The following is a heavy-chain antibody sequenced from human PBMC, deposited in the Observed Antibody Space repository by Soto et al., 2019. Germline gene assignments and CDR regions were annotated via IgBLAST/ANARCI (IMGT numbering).Heavy chain of an antibody. CDR2: IDPSDSYT. J-gene: IGHJ4*02. Sequence: EVQLVQSGAEVKKPGESLRISCKGSGYSFTSYWISWVRQMPGKGLEWMGRIDPSDSYTNYSPSFQGHVTISADKYISTAYLQWSSLKASDTAMYYCATGDMIAVRANPYYFDYWGQGTLVTVSS. D-gene: IGHD3-22*01. CDR1: GYSFTSYW. CDR3: ATGDMIAVRANPYYFDY. V-gene: IGHV5-10-1*03.